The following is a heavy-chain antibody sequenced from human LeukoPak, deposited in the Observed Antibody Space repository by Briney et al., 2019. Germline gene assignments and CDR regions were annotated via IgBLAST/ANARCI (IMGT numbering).Heavy chain of an antibody. CDR1: GFTFSDYY. Sequence: GSLRLSCAASGFTFSDYYMSWIRQAPGKGLEWVSYISSSGSTIYYADSVKGRFTISRDNAKNSLYLQMNSLRAEDTAVYYCARDPKTKSIAARPDYWGQGTLVTVSS. CDR2: ISSSGSTI. D-gene: IGHD6-6*01. CDR3: ARDPKTKSIAARPDY. J-gene: IGHJ4*02. V-gene: IGHV3-11*01.